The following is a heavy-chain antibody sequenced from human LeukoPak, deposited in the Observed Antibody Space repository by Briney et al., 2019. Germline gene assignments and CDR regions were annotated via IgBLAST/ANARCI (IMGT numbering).Heavy chain of an antibody. Sequence: KPSETLSLTCTVSGGSISSYYWSWIRQPPGKGLEWIGYIYYSGSTNYNPSLKSRVTISVDTSKNQFSLKLSSMTAADTAVYYCARFAAYYYDSSGYWDAFDIWGQGTMVTVSS. V-gene: IGHV4-59*01. CDR1: GGSISSYY. J-gene: IGHJ3*02. CDR3: ARFAAYYYDSSGYWDAFDI. CDR2: IYYSGST. D-gene: IGHD3-22*01.